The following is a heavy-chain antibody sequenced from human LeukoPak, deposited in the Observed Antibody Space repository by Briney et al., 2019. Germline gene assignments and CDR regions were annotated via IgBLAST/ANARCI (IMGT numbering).Heavy chain of an antibody. CDR2: IIPILGIA. Sequence: KISCKASGGTFSSYAISWVRQAPGQGLEWMGRIIPILGIANYAQKFQGRVTITADKSTSTAYMELSSLRSEDTAVYYCARASGYYDSSGYLSAWGQGTLVTVSS. J-gene: IGHJ5*02. D-gene: IGHD3-22*01. CDR1: GGTFSSYA. V-gene: IGHV1-69*04. CDR3: ARASGYYDSSGYLSA.